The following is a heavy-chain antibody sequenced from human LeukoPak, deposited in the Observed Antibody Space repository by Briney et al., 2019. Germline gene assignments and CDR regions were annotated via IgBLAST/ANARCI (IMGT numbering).Heavy chain of an antibody. V-gene: IGHV4-34*01. Sequence: SETLSLTCSFYGGSFSGYYWTWIRQPPGKGLEWIGEIYHSGSTNYNPSLKSRVTISVDKSKNQFSLKLSSVTAADTAVYYCAILAVRELPDYWGQGTLVTVSS. J-gene: IGHJ4*02. CDR2: IYHSGST. CDR1: GGSFSGYY. CDR3: AILAVRELPDY. D-gene: IGHD3-10*01.